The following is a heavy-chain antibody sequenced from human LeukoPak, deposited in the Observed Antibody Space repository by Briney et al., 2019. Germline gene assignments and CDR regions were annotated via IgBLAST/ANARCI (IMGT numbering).Heavy chain of an antibody. D-gene: IGHD5-18*01. CDR3: ATIKRGSIFGYFDF. CDR2: MFDNENT. V-gene: IGHV4-59*11. J-gene: IGHJ4*02. Sequence: SETLSLTCTVSGVSISSHYRSWIRQPPGKGLEWIGYMFDNENTKDNPSLKSRITLSADTSKNQFSLRLSSVTAADTAVHYCATIKRGSIFGYFDFWGQGILVTVSS. CDR1: GVSISSHY.